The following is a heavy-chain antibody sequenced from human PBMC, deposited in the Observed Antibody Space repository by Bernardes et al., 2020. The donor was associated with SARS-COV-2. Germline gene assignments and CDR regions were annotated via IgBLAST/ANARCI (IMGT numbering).Heavy chain of an antibody. Sequence: AALKDYCTASGHTFTSSDISWVRQATGQGFEWMGWITPNSGKTGYAPKFQGRVIMTRNTSMSTAYMELNSLKSEDTAIYYCTTGRWPTGDWGQVTLVTVSS. CDR1: GHTFTSSD. CDR2: ITPNSGKT. V-gene: IGHV1-8*01. J-gene: IGHJ4*02. CDR3: TTGRWPTGD. D-gene: IGHD1-26*01.